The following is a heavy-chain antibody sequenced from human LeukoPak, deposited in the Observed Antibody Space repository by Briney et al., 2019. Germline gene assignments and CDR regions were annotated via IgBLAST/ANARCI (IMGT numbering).Heavy chain of an antibody. V-gene: IGHV3-74*01. CDR3: ARDVPGRLGGVDY. CDR2: INSDGSIT. CDR1: GFTFSSYW. Sequence: PGGSLRLSCAASGFTFSSYWMHWVRQAPRQGLVWASRINSDGSITTYADSVRGRFTISRDNARNTLYLQMSSLRAEDTAVYYCARDVPGRLGGVDYWGQGTLVTVSS. J-gene: IGHJ4*02. D-gene: IGHD6-25*01.